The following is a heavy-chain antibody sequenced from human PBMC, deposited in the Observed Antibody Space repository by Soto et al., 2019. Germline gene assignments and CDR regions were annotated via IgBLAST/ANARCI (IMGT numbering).Heavy chain of an antibody. CDR1: GFTFTSSA. J-gene: IGHJ4*02. V-gene: IGHV1-58*01. D-gene: IGHD5-12*01. Sequence: GASVKVSCKASGFTFTSSAVQWVRQARGQRLEWIGWIVVGSGNTNYAQKFQGRVTITADKSTTTAYMEVSSLRPEDTAMYYCVKDSPIGSVLSGHDDIDSSGQGTPVTVSS. CDR3: VKDSPIGSVLSGHDDIDS. CDR2: IVVGSGNT.